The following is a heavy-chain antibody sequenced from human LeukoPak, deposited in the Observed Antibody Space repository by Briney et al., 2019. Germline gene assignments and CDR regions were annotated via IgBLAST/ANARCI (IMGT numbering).Heavy chain of an antibody. D-gene: IGHD3-10*01. Sequence: GASVKVSCKASGGTFSSYAISWVRQAPGQGLEWMGGITPIFGTANYAQKFQGRVTITADESTSTAYMELSSLRSGDTAVYYCAYYGSGSPLMIYGMDVWGKGTTVTVSS. CDR1: GGTFSSYA. V-gene: IGHV1-69*01. J-gene: IGHJ6*04. CDR3: AYYGSGSPLMIYGMDV. CDR2: ITPIFGTA.